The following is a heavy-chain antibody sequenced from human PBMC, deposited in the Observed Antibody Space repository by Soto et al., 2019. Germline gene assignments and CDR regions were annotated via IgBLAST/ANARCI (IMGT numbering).Heavy chain of an antibody. V-gene: IGHV4-30-2*01. J-gene: IGHJ4*02. CDR3: ARGMTTVTTFDH. CDR1: GGSISSGGYS. CDR2: IYHSGST. D-gene: IGHD4-17*01. Sequence: SETLSLTCAVAGGSISSGGYSCNWIRQPPGKGLEWIGYIYHSGSTYYNPSLKSRVTISVDRSKNQFSLKLSSVTAADTAVYYCARGMTTVTTFDHWGQGTLVTVSS.